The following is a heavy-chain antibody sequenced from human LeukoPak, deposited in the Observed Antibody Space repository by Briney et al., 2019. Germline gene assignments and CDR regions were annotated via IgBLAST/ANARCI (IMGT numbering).Heavy chain of an antibody. Sequence: SETLSLTCTVSGGSISSYYWSWIRQPPGKGLEWIGCIYYSGSTNYNPSLKSRVTISVDTSKNQFSLKLSSVTAADTAVYYCARSAGTEGSFDYWGQGTLVTVSS. D-gene: IGHD6-13*01. J-gene: IGHJ4*02. CDR2: IYYSGST. CDR1: GGSISSYY. V-gene: IGHV4-59*08. CDR3: ARSAGTEGSFDY.